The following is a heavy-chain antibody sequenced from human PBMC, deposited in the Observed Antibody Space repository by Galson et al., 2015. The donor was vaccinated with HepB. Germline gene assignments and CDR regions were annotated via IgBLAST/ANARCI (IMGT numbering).Heavy chain of an antibody. CDR1: GFTFSSYA. D-gene: IGHD4-17*01. CDR3: AKDSVYGDYDYYYYGMDV. Sequence: SLRLSCAASGFTFSSYAMSWVRQAPGTGLEWVSGISGSGGSTYYADSVKGRFTISRDNSKNTLYLQMNSLRAEDTAVYYCAKDSVYGDYDYYYYGMDVWGQGTTATVSS. J-gene: IGHJ6*02. V-gene: IGHV3-23*01. CDR2: ISGSGGST.